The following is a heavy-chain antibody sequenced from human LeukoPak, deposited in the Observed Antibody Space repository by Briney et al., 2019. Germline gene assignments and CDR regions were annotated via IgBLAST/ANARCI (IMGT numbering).Heavy chain of an antibody. D-gene: IGHD3-10*01. CDR2: ISSSSSYI. J-gene: IGHJ6*02. V-gene: IGHV3-21*01. CDR3: ARGELFMFGFVQGYYYYGMDV. CDR1: GFTFSSYS. Sequence: GGSLRLSCAASGFTFSSYSMNWVRQAPGKGLEWVSSISSSSSYIYYADSVKGRFTISRDNAKNSLYLQMNSLRAEDTAVYYCARGELFMFGFVQGYYYYGMDVWGQGTTVTVSS.